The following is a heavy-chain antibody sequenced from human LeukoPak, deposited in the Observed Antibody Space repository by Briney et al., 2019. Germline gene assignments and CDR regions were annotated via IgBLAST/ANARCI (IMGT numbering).Heavy chain of an antibody. D-gene: IGHD6-13*01. CDR1: GFTVSSNY. CDR2: IYSGGST. Sequence: PGGSLRLSCAASGFTVSSNYMSWVRQAPGKGLEWVSVIYSGGSTYYADSVKGRFTISRDNSKNTLYLQMNSLRAEDTAVYYCARLSSSLAGYTDVWGKGHTVTVSS. V-gene: IGHV3-53*01. CDR3: ARLSSSLAGYTDV. J-gene: IGHJ6*03.